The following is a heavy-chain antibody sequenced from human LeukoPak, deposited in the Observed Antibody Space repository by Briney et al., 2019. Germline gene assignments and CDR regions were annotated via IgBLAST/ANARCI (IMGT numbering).Heavy chain of an antibody. CDR2: IYRSGST. V-gene: IGHV4-38-2*01. CDR3: ARVDWTFDY. J-gene: IGHJ4*02. Sequence: SETLSLTCAVSTYSISSGYHWGWIRQPPGKGLEWIGNIYRSGSTYYNASLKSRVTISVDTSENQFSLKLSSVTAADTAVYYCARVDWTFDYWGPGTLVTVSS. D-gene: IGHD3/OR15-3a*01. CDR1: TYSISSGYH.